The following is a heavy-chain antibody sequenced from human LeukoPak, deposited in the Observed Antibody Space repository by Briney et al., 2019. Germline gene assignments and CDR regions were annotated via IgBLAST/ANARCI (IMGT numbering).Heavy chain of an antibody. CDR2: INSDGSIT. J-gene: IGHJ3*01. CDR3: AGGISATGGG. Sequence: PGGSLRLSCAPSGFTFSTYWMHWVRQVPGKGLVWVSRINSDGSITTYADSVKGRFTISRDNAKNTLYLQMNSLRVEDTAVYYCAGGISATGGGWGQGTMVTVSS. V-gene: IGHV3-74*01. D-gene: IGHD6-13*01. CDR1: GFTFSTYW.